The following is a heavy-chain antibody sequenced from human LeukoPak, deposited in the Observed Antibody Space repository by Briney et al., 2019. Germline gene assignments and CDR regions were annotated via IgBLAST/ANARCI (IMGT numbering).Heavy chain of an antibody. CDR1: GGSISSYY. CDR2: IYYSGST. D-gene: IGHD6-13*01. V-gene: IGHV4-59*12. J-gene: IGHJ5*02. Sequence: SETLSLTCTVSGGSISSYYWSWIRQPPGKGLEWIGYIYYSGSTNYSPSLKSRVTISVDTSKNHFSLKLSSVTTADTAVYYCARIGESSWFGEGNWFDPWGQGTLVTVSS. CDR3: ARIGESSWFGEGNWFDP.